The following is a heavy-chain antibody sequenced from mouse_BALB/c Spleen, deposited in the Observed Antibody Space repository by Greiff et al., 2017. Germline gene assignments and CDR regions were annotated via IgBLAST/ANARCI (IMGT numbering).Heavy chain of an antibody. V-gene: IGHV1-7*01. CDR2: INPSTGYT. J-gene: IGHJ2*01. CDR1: GYTFTSYW. Sequence: VQLQQSGAELAKPGASVKMSCKASGYTFTSYWMHWVKQRPGQGLEWIGYINPSTGYTEYNQKFKDKATLTADKSSSTAYMQLSSLTSEDSAVYYCARGPGDFDYWGQGTTLTVSS. CDR3: ARGPGDFDY.